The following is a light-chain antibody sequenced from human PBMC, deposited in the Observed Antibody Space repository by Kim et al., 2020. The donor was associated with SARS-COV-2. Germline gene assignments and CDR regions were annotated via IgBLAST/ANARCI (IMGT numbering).Light chain of an antibody. CDR1: SLRSYY. CDR3: NSRDSTDNVV. Sequence: SSALTQDPAVSVALGQTVRITCQGDSLRSYYATWYQQKPGQAPLLVIYGKNNRPSGIPDRFSGSSSGNTASLTITGTQAGDEADYYCNSRDSTDNVVFGG. J-gene: IGLJ2*01. V-gene: IGLV3-19*01. CDR2: GKN.